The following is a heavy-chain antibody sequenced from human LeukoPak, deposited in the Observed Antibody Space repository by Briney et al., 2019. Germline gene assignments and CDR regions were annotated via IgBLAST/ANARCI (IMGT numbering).Heavy chain of an antibody. V-gene: IGHV4-4*07. CDR1: GGSINFYY. CDR2: IYSTGST. D-gene: IGHD4-17*01. Sequence: SETLSLTCTVSGGSINFYYWSWIRQPAGKGLEWIGRIYSTGSTNYSPSLKSRVTMSVDKSKNQFSLKLTSVTAADTAVYYCASDYGDYDGYFDHWGQGTLSPSPQ. CDR3: ASDYGDYDGYFDH. J-gene: IGHJ4*02.